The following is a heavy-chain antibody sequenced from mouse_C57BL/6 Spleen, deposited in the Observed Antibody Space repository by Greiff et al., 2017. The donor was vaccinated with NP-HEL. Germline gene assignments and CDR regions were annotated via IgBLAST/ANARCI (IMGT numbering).Heavy chain of an antibody. J-gene: IGHJ4*01. CDR1: GFTINDYY. CDR2: IDPEDGDT. Sequence: VQLQQSGAELVKPGASVKLSCTASGFTINDYYMHWVKQRTEQGLEWIGWIDPEDGDTNYAPKFKGKATITADTSSNTAYLQLSSLTSEDTAGDYCARRADDYEDAMDYWGQGTPVTVSS. D-gene: IGHD2-4*01. CDR3: ARRADDYEDAMDY. V-gene: IGHV14-2*01.